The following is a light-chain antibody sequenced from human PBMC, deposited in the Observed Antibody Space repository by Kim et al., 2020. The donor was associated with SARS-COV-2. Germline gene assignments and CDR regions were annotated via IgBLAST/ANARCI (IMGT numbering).Light chain of an antibody. Sequence: GQPITLSSTITSSDVGGYDYVSWYQQHPGKAPRVMNYDVDRRPSGVSNRFSGSKSGNTASLTISGLQAEDEADYFCSSYTISTTWVFGGGTQLTVL. CDR3: SSYTISTTWV. CDR2: DVD. V-gene: IGLV2-14*04. CDR1: SSDVGGYDY. J-gene: IGLJ3*02.